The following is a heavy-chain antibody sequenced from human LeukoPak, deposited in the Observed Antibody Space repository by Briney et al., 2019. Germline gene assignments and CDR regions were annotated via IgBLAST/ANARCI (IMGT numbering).Heavy chain of an antibody. D-gene: IGHD6-19*01. Sequence: SETLSLTCTVSGGSMSSYYWSWIRQPPGKGLEWIAYIYAGGGTNYNPSLRSRVTISVDTPKNQFSLKLSSVTAADTAVYYCARPVYSSGWYPLSVWGQGTMVTVSS. CDR3: ARPVYSSGWYPLSV. CDR2: IYAGGGT. J-gene: IGHJ3*01. V-gene: IGHV4-4*09. CDR1: GGSMSSYY.